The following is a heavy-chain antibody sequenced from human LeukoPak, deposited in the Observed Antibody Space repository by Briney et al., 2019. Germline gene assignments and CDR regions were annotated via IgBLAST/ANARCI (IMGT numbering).Heavy chain of an antibody. CDR3: ARDAVDTANAV. D-gene: IGHD5-18*01. V-gene: IGHV3-74*01. J-gene: IGHJ6*02. CDR1: GFTFTTHW. CDR2: INSDGSIT. Sequence: GGSLRLSCAASGFTFTTHWMHWVRQAPGKGLVWVSHINSDGSITSYADSVKGRFTISRDNAKNTLYLQMNSLRAEDTAVYYCARDAVDTANAVWGQGTTVTVSS.